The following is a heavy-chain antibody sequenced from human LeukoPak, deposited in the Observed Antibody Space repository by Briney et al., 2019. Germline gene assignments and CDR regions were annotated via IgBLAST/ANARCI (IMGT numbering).Heavy chain of an antibody. CDR2: ISYDGSNK. D-gene: IGHD6-19*01. CDR1: GFTFSSYA. CDR3: GRNEDSSGWYFDY. V-gene: IGHV3-30*04. J-gene: IGHJ4*02. Sequence: GGSLRLSCAASGFTFSSYAMHWVRQAPGKGLEWVAVISYDGSNKYYADSVKGRFTISRDNSKNTLYLQMNSLRAGDTAGYYCGRNEDSSGWYFDYWGQGTLVTVSS.